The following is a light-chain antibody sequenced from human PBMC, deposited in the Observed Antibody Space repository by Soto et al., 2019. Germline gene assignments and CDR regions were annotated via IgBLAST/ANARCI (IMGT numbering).Light chain of an antibody. CDR1: SGHSSYA. CDR2: LNSDGSH. J-gene: IGLJ2*01. V-gene: IGLV4-69*01. CDR3: QTWAGTANVV. Sequence: QLVLTQSPSASASLGASVKVICTLSSGHSSYAIAWHQQQPEKGPRYLMKLNSDGSHSKGDGIPDRFSGSSSGAERYLTISSLQSEDEADYYCQTWAGTANVVFGGGTKFTVL.